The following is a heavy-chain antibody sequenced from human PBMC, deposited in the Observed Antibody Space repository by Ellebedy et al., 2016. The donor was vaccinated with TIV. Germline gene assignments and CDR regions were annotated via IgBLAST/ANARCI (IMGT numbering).Heavy chain of an antibody. Sequence: GGSLRLXCPAFGFDVSASYMSWVRQAPGKGLEWVSVLYPGDKGSTYYTDSVRGRFTISRDRSNNTLYLQMNSLRAEDTAVYFCARDPFTTAWYGEFDSWGQGTLVTVSS. CDR3: ARDPFTTAWYGEFDS. J-gene: IGHJ4*02. CDR1: GFDVSASY. V-gene: IGHV3-53*01. D-gene: IGHD4-17*01. CDR2: LYPGDKGST.